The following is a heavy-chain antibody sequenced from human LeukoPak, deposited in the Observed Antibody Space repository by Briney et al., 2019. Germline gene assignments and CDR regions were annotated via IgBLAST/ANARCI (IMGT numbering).Heavy chain of an antibody. CDR1: GITVSSDY. D-gene: IGHD3-3*01. J-gene: IGHJ3*02. V-gene: IGHV4-34*01. CDR3: ASSITIFGVVIHAFDI. Sequence: GSLRLSCGMSGITVSSDYMTWIRQPPGKGLEWIGEINHSGSTNYNPSLKSRVTISVDTSKNQFSLKLSSVTAADTAVYYCASSITIFGVVIHAFDIWGQGTMVTVSS. CDR2: INHSGST.